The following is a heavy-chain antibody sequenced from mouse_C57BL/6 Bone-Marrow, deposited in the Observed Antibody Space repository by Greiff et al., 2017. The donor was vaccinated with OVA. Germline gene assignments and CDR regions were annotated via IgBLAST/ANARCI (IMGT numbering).Heavy chain of an antibody. CDR3: ARRGYGSESFDY. V-gene: IGHV2-2*01. Sequence: VKLQESGPGLVQPSQSLSITCTVSGFSLTSYGVHWVRQSPGKGLEWLGVIWSGGSTDYNAAFISRLSISKDNSKSQVFFKMNSLQADDTAIYYCARRGYGSESFDYWGQGTTLTVSS. D-gene: IGHD1-1*01. CDR1: GFSLTSYG. J-gene: IGHJ2*01. CDR2: IWSGGST.